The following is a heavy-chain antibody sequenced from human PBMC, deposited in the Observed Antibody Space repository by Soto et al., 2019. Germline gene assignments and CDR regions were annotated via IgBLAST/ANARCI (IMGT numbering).Heavy chain of an antibody. CDR2: ISSSATII. CDR1: GFTLSDYY. D-gene: IGHD6-19*01. V-gene: IGHV3-11*01. CDR3: ARAVKQWLVGGDYYYYYMDV. Sequence: QVQLVESGGGLVKPGGSLRLSCEASGFTLSDYYMTWIRQAPGKGLEWISYISSSATIIYYADSVKGRFTISRDNAKTSLYLQMNSLRADYTAVYYCARAVKQWLVGGDYYYYYMDVWCKGTTVTVSS. J-gene: IGHJ6*03.